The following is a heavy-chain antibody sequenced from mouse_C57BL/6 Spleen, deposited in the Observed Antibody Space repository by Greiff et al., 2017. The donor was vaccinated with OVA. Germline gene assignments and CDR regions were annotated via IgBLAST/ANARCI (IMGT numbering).Heavy chain of an antibody. Sequence: VQLQESGPGLVQPSQSLSITCTVSGFSLTSYGVHWVRQSPGKGLEWLGVIWRGGSTDYNAAFISRLSISKDNSKSQVFFKMNSLQADDTAIYYCARNYGSSYGYFDVWGTGTTVTVAS. D-gene: IGHD1-1*01. CDR1: GFSLTSYG. CDR3: ARNYGSSYGYFDV. J-gene: IGHJ1*03. CDR2: IWRGGST. V-gene: IGHV2-2*01.